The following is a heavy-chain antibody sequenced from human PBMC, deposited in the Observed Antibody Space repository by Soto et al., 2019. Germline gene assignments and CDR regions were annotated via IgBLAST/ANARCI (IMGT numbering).Heavy chain of an antibody. J-gene: IGHJ6*02. CDR2: ISASGDFT. CDR3: AKEDGYCSSSSCPFGLDV. Sequence: GGSLRLSCAASGFIFGSYAMGWVRQAPGKGLEWVSDISASGDFTFYADSVKGRFTISRDNSKNTLYLQMNSLRADDTAVYFCAKEDGYCSSSSCPFGLDVWGQGTTVTVSS. D-gene: IGHD2-2*03. CDR1: GFIFGSYA. V-gene: IGHV3-23*01.